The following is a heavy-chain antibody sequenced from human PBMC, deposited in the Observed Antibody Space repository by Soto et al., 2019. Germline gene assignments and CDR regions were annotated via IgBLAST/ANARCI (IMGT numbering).Heavy chain of an antibody. D-gene: IGHD3-10*01. Sequence: EVQLLESGGGLVQPGGSLRLSCAASGFMFNNYAMTWVRQAPGKGLEWVSAISGGGDTTSYADSVKGRFTVSGDGSKNTLYLQMSSLRAEDTALYYCAKGRGGSGSLTPRVDLWGQGTLVTVSS. CDR3: AKGRGGSGSLTPRVDL. J-gene: IGHJ4*02. V-gene: IGHV3-23*01. CDR2: ISGGGDTT. CDR1: GFMFNNYA.